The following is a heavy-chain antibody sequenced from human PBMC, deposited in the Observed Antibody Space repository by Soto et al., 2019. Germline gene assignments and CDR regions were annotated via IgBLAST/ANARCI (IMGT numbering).Heavy chain of an antibody. V-gene: IGHV5-51*01. Sequence: PGESLKISCKGSGYSFTSYWIGWVRQMPGKGLEWMGIIYPGDSDTRYSPSFQGQVTISADKSISPAYLQWSGLKASDTAMYYCARLYYYDSSGYYNPAAGYYFDYWGQGTLVTVSS. J-gene: IGHJ4*02. D-gene: IGHD3-22*01. CDR3: ARLYYYDSSGYYNPAAGYYFDY. CDR2: IYPGDSDT. CDR1: GYSFTSYW.